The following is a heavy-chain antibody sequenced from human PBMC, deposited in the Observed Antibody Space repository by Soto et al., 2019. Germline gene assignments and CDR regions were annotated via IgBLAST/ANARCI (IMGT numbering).Heavy chain of an antibody. CDR1: GGSFSGYY. J-gene: IGHJ4*02. CDR3: ARGGRVFGFRRTAMYYFDY. V-gene: IGHV4-34*01. D-gene: IGHD3-10*02. CDR2: INHSGST. Sequence: SETLSLTCAVYGGSFSGYYWSWIRQPPGKGLEWIGEINHSGSTNYNPSLKSRVTISVDTSKNQFSLKLRSVTAADTAVYYCARGGRVFGFRRTAMYYFDYWGQGTLVTVSS.